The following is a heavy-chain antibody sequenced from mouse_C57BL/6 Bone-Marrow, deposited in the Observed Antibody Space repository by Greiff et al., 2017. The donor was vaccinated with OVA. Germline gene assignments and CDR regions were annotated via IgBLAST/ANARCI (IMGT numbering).Heavy chain of an antibody. CDR3: ARADYGSSYYAMDY. CDR1: GFTFSDYG. CDR2: ISSGSSTI. J-gene: IGHJ4*01. D-gene: IGHD1-1*01. V-gene: IGHV5-17*01. Sequence: DVQLVESGGGLVKPGGSLKLSCAASGFTFSDYGMHWVRQAPEKGLEWVAYISSGSSTIYYADTVKGRFTISRDNAKNTLFLQMTSLRSEDTAMYYCARADYGSSYYAMDYWGQGTSVTVSS.